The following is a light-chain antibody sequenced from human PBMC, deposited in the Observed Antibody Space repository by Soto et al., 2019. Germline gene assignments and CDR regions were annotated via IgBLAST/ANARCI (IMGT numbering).Light chain of an antibody. Sequence: EIVMTQSPATLSASPGERATLSGRASQSVSGNLAWYQQKPGQAPRLLIYGPSTRATGIPARFSGSGSGTEFTLTISSLQSEDFAVYYCQQYNVWPPVTFGGGTKVEIK. J-gene: IGKJ4*01. CDR1: QSVSGN. CDR3: QQYNVWPPVT. V-gene: IGKV3-15*01. CDR2: GPS.